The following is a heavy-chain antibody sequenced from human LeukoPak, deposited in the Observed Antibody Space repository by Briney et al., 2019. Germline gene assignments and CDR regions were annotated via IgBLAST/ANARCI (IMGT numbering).Heavy chain of an antibody. Sequence: PGGSLRLSCAASGFTFRSYAMNWVRQAPGKGLEWVSAISIGGDATYYADSVKGRFTISRDNSKNTLYLEMNSLRAGDTVIYYCAKRRYCDDVRCRDFDYWGQGTLVTVSS. CDR2: ISIGGDAT. CDR3: AKRRYCDDVRCRDFDY. J-gene: IGHJ4*02. D-gene: IGHD2-15*01. CDR1: GFTFRSYA. V-gene: IGHV3-23*01.